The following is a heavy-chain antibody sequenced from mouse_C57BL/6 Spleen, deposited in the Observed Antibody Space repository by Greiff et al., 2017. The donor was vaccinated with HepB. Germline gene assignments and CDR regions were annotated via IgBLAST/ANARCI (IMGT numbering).Heavy chain of an antibody. CDR3: ARGITTVVRYFDY. CDR1: GYTFTSYW. D-gene: IGHD1-1*01. CDR2: IDPSDSYT. Sequence: QVQLKQPGAELVKPGASVKLSCKASGYTFTSYWMQWVKQRPGQGLEWIGEIDPSDSYTNYNQKFKGKATLTVDTSSSTAYMQLSSLTSEDSAVYYCARGITTVVRYFDYWGQGTTLTVSS. J-gene: IGHJ2*01. V-gene: IGHV1-50*01.